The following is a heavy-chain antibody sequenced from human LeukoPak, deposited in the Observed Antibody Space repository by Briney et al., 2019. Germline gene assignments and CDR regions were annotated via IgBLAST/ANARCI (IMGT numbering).Heavy chain of an antibody. D-gene: IGHD6-13*01. CDR3: ARPSITSWYAFDI. J-gene: IGHJ3*02. CDR2: ISYDGSNK. CDR1: RFTFSSYA. V-gene: IGHV3-30-3*01. Sequence: GGSLRLSCAASRFTFSSYAMHWVRQAPGKGLEWVTIISYDGSNKYYADSVKGRFTIFRDNSKDTLYLQMNSLRAEDTAVYYCARPSITSWYAFDIWGQGTMVTVSS.